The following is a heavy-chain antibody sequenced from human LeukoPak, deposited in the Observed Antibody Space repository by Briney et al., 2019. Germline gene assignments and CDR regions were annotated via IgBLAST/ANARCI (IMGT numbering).Heavy chain of an antibody. CDR3: ASQDYDILTGYPEYFQH. J-gene: IGHJ1*01. V-gene: IGHV4-59*01. CDR1: GDSLTGYY. CDR2: IYYTGNT. D-gene: IGHD3-9*01. Sequence: PSETLSLTCSVSGDSLTGYYWGWIRQPPGKGLEWIGHIYYTGNTYYNSSLKSRVTISLDTSKNQFSLKLSSVTAADTAVYYCASQDYDILTGYPEYFQHWGQGTLVTVSS.